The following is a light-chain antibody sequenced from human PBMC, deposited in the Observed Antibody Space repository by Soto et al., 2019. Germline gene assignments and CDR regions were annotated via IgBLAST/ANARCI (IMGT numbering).Light chain of an antibody. CDR3: SSYSTTSSPHVL. CDR2: EVT. CDR1: RSDVGCYNY. J-gene: IGLJ2*01. V-gene: IGLV2-14*01. Sequence: QSALTQPASVSGSPGQSITLSCTGTRSDVGCYNYVSWYQQHPGKAPKLLIYEVTYRPSGVSTRFSASKSGSTASLTISGIQAEDEADYYCSSYSTTSSPHVLFGGGTKLTVL.